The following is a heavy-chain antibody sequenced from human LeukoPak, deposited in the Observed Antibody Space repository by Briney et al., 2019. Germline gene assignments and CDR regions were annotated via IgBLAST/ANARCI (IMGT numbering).Heavy chain of an antibody. V-gene: IGHV3-30-3*01. Sequence: GGSLRLSCAASGFNFSNYAMHWVRQAPGKGLEWLAVISYDGSNKYYADSVKGRFTISRDNSKNTLYLQMNSLRAEDTAVYYCARGMSGYYGMDVWGQGTTVTVSS. CDR2: ISYDGSNK. J-gene: IGHJ6*02. CDR1: GFNFSNYA. CDR3: ARGMSGYYGMDV.